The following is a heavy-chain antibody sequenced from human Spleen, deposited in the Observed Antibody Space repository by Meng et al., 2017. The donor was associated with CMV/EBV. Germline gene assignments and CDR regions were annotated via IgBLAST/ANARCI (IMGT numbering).Heavy chain of an antibody. D-gene: IGHD3-10*01. J-gene: IGHJ6*02. CDR2: IIPILGIA. CDR3: ARDGAITMVRGVMDGMDV. CDR1: GYTFTSYD. V-gene: IGHV1-69*04. Sequence: SVKVSCKASGYTFTSYDISWVRQAPGQGLEWMGRIIPILGIANYAQKFQGRVTITADKSTSTAYMELSSLRSEDTAVYYCARDGAITMVRGVMDGMDVWGQGTTVTVSS.